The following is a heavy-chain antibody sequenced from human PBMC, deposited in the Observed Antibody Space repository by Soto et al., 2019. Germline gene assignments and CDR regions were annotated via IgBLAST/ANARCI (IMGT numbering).Heavy chain of an antibody. V-gene: IGHV1-69*02. CDR1: GDTFNFYS. J-gene: IGHJ5*01. CDR3: ASSYGSGYRAFDS. D-gene: IGHD3-10*01. CDR2: INPILSMS. Sequence: QVQLVQSGAEVKKPGSSVRVSCKASGDTFNFYSINWVRQAPGLGLEWMGRINPILSMSNYAPRFQGRVTXTXDXSTSTAYMELSRLRSEDTAMYYCASSYGSGYRAFDSWGQGALVTVS.